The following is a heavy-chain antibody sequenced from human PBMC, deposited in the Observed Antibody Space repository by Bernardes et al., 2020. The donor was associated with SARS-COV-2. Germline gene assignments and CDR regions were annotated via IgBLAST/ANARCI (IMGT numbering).Heavy chain of an antibody. V-gene: IGHV5-10-1*01. CDR3: ARRGNYDFWSGYHDL. CDR1: GYSFTSYW. CDR2: IDPSDSYT. Sequence: GESLKISCKGSGYSFTSYWISWVRQMPGKGLEWMGRIDPSDSYTNYSPSFQGHVTISADKSISTAYLQWSSLKASDTAMYYCARRGNYDFWSGYHDLWGRGTLVTVSS. D-gene: IGHD3-3*01. J-gene: IGHJ2*01.